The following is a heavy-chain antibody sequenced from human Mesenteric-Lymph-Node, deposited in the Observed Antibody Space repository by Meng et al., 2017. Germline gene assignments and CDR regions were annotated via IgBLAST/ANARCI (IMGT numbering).Heavy chain of an antibody. V-gene: IGHV3-30*04. CDR2: ISRDGNNK. D-gene: IGHD6-25*01. J-gene: IGHJ3*02. Sequence: GESLKISCVASGLTFTTYVIHWVRQAPGKGLEWVAVISRDGNNKYYADSVMGRFTISRDNSKNTLFLEMNSLRAEDAAVYYCVRGGSRQRLEIENDVFDIWGQGTMVTVSS. CDR3: VRGGSRQRLEIENDVFDI. CDR1: GLTFTTYV.